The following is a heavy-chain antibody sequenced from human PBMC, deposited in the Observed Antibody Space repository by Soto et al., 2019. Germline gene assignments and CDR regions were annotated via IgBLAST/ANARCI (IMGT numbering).Heavy chain of an antibody. CDR3: ARGLVVAATPYYYYGMDV. CDR1: GSTFSSYA. CDR2: IIPIFGTA. J-gene: IGHJ6*02. D-gene: IGHD2-15*01. Sequence: SVKVSCKASGSTFSSYAISWVRQAPGQGLEWMGGIIPIFGTANYAQKFQGRVTITADKSTSTAYMELSSLRSEDTAVYYCARGLVVAATPYYYYGMDVWGQGTTVTVSS. V-gene: IGHV1-69*06.